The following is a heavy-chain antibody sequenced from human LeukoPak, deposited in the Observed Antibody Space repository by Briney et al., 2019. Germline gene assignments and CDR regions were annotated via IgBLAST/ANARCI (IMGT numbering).Heavy chain of an antibody. V-gene: IGHV4-4*07. Sequence: SETLSLTCSVSGASISSSYCTWIRQSAGEGLEWIGRMSSGGSTTYNPSFKGRVTMSLDTSKRQFSLNLSSVTAADTAVYYCARDQTYYVSSGYYYVTYLQHWGQGILVTVSS. CDR2: MSSGGST. CDR3: ARDQTYYVSSGYYYVTYLQH. J-gene: IGHJ1*01. D-gene: IGHD3-22*01. CDR1: GASISSSY.